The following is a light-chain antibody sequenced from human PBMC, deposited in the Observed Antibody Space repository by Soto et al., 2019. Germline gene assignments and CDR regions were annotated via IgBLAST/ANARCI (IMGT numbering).Light chain of an antibody. CDR3: QKYNSAPRT. Sequence: DIQMTQSPSSLSASVGDGVTITCRASQGISNYLAWYQQKPGKAPKLLIYAASTLQSGVPSRFSGSGSGTDFTLTISSLPPEDVATYYCQKYNSAPRTFCQGTRVEIK. J-gene: IGKJ1*01. CDR2: AAS. V-gene: IGKV1-27*01. CDR1: QGISNY.